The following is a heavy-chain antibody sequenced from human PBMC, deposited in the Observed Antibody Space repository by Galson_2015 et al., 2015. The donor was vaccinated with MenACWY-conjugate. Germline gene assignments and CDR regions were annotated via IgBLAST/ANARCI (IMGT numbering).Heavy chain of an antibody. V-gene: IGHV3-13*04. D-gene: IGHD3-10*01. Sequence: LRLSCAASGFTFRRNDMHWVRQGIGKGLEWVSAIGPSGDTYYPGSVKGRFTISRENARNSLYLQMISLRAGDTAVYYCARSYYYGAGSYYGWYFDLWGRGTLVTVSS. CDR1: GFTFRRND. CDR3: ARSYYYGAGSYYGWYFDL. J-gene: IGHJ2*01. CDR2: IGPSGDT.